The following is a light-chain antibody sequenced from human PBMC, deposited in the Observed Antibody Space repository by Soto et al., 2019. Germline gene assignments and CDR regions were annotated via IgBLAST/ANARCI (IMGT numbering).Light chain of an antibody. Sequence: ALTPPAPLSGAPGQSITISLPWNNRDVGGYNAVSWYQQHPGRAPKLMIYDVSNRPSGISNRFSGSKSGSTASLTISGLQAEDDADYYCSSYTRSGVYVFGAGTKVTVL. CDR3: SSYTRSGVYV. V-gene: IGLV2-14*01. CDR1: NRDVGGYNA. CDR2: DVS. J-gene: IGLJ1*01.